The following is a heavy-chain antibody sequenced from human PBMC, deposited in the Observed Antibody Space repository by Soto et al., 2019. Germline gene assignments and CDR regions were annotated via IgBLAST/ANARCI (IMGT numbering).Heavy chain of an antibody. V-gene: IGHV1-18*01. CDR1: GYTFTSYG. J-gene: IGHJ5*02. CDR2: ISAYNGNT. CDR3: ARGSDFRSGYYNGWFDP. D-gene: IGHD3-3*01. Sequence: ASVKVSCKASGYTFTSYGISWVRQAPGQGLEWMGWISAYNGNTNYAQKLQGRVTMTTDTSTSTAYMELRSLRSDDTAVYYCARGSDFRSGYYNGWFDPWGQGTLVTVSS.